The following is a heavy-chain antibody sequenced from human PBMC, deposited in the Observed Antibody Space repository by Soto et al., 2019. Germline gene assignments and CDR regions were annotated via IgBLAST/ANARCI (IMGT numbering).Heavy chain of an antibody. V-gene: IGHV3-23*01. D-gene: IGHD5-18*01. Sequence: GGSLRLCCAASGFTFSSYATSWVRQAPGKGLEWVSAISGSGGSTYYADSVKGRFTISRDNSKNTLYLQMNSLRAEDTAVYYCAKPPPSGYSYGPNFAYWGQGTRVTVSS. CDR3: AKPPPSGYSYGPNFAY. J-gene: IGHJ4*02. CDR2: ISGSGGST. CDR1: GFTFSSYA.